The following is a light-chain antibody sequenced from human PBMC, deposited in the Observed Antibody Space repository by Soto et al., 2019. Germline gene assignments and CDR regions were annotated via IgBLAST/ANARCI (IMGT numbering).Light chain of an antibody. CDR2: GAS. Sequence: EIVVTQSPGTLSLSPGERATLSSRASPSVSSSYLAWYQQKPGQAPRLIIYGASDRATGIPDRFSGSGSGTDFTLTISRLEPEDFAVYYCQQYGSSPYTFGQGTMLEIK. J-gene: IGKJ2*01. CDR1: PSVSSSY. V-gene: IGKV3-20*01. CDR3: QQYGSSPYT.